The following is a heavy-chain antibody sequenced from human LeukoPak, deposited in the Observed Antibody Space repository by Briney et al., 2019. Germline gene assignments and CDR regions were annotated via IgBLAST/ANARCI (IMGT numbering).Heavy chain of an antibody. V-gene: IGHV1-46*01. CDR3: ARNTIFGVVTFDY. J-gene: IGHJ4*02. CDR1: GYTFTSYY. Sequence: GASVKVSCKASGYTFTSYYMHWVRQAPGQGLEWMGIINPSGGSTSYAQKFQGRVTMTRDTSTSTAYMELSRLRSDDTAVYYCARNTIFGVVTFDYWGQGTLVTVSS. D-gene: IGHD3-3*01. CDR2: INPSGGST.